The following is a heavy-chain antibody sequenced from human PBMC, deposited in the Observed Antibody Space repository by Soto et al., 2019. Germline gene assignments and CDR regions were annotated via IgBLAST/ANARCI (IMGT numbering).Heavy chain of an antibody. J-gene: IGHJ5*02. CDR3: AREGGYCSSTSCYNWFDP. CDR2: IYYSGST. CDR1: VGSISSGDYY. Sequence: SETLSLTCTFSVGSISSGDYYGSWIRQPPGKGLEWIGYIYYSGSTYYNPSLKSRVTISVDTSKNQFSLKLSSVTAADTAVYYCAREGGYCSSTSCYNWFDPWGQGTLVTVSS. D-gene: IGHD2-2*01. V-gene: IGHV4-30-4*02.